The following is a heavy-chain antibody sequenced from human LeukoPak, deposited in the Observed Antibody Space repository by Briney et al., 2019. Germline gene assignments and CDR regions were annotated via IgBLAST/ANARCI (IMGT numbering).Heavy chain of an antibody. D-gene: IGHD3-9*01. CDR2: INHSGST. V-gene: IGHV4-34*01. J-gene: IGHJ4*02. CDR1: GGSFSGYY. Sequence: TASETLSLTCAVYGGSFSGYYWSWIRQPPGKGLEWIGEINHSGSTNYNPSLKSRVTISVDTSNNQFSLKLSSVTAADTAVYYCARRFVLRYLAPRPPDYWGQGTLVTVSS. CDR3: ARRFVLRYLAPRPPDY.